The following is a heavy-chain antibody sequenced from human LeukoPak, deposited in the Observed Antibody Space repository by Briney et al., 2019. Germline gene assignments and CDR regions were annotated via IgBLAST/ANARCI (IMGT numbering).Heavy chain of an antibody. CDR3: ARGVVAARFWFDP. Sequence: SETLSLTCTVSGGSVSNSLYYWSWIRQPPGKGLEWIGYIYYNGDTNYNPSLKSRVIISIDTSSNQFSLKLSSVTAADTAVYYCARGVVAARFWFDPWGQGTLVTVSS. D-gene: IGHD2-15*01. CDR2: IYYNGDT. J-gene: IGHJ5*02. CDR1: GGSVSNSLYY. V-gene: IGHV4-61*01.